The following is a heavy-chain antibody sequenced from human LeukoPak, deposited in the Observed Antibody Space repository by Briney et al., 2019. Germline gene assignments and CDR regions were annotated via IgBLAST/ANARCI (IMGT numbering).Heavy chain of an antibody. CDR1: GGSFSGYY. CDR2: INHSGST. V-gene: IGHV4-34*01. CDR3: ASVKAYCGGDCPWGWFDP. D-gene: IGHD2-21*01. Sequence: SETLSLTCAVYGGSFSGYYWSWICQPPGKGLEWIGEINHSGSTNYNPSLKSRVTISVDTSKNQFSLKLSSVTAADTAVYYCASVKAYCGGDCPWGWFDPWGQGTLVTVSS. J-gene: IGHJ5*02.